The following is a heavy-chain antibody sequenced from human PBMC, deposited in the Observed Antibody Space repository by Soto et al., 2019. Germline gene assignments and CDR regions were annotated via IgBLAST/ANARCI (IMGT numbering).Heavy chain of an antibody. D-gene: IGHD5-18*01. CDR1: GFTFSGYG. Sequence: QVQLDESGGGVVQPGRSLRLSCAASGFTFSGYGMHWVRQAPGKGLEWVAVISYEGSTQYYAESVKGRFTISRDNAKNTLFLQMHGLRVEDTGIYYCAKDEGWRIQLWLGSYGLDVGGHGTTGTVSS. V-gene: IGHV3-30*18. CDR2: ISYEGSTQ. CDR3: AKDEGWRIQLWLGSYGLDV. J-gene: IGHJ6*02.